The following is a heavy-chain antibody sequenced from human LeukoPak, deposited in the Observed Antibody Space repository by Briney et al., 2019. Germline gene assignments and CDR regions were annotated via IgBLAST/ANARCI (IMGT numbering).Heavy chain of an antibody. CDR2: IDPSDSYT. CDR3: ARHQGYDGAFDI. V-gene: IGHV5-10-1*01. J-gene: IGHJ3*02. D-gene: IGHD5-12*01. Sequence: HGESLKISCKGSGNTLTSYWISWVRQMPGKGLEWMGRIDPSDSYTNYSPSFQGHVTMSADKSINTAYLQWSSLKASDTAMYYCARHQGYDGAFDIWGQGTMVTVSS. CDR1: GNTLTSYW.